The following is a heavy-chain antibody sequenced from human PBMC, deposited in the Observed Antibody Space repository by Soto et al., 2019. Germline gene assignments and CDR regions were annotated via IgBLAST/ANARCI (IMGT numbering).Heavy chain of an antibody. D-gene: IGHD3-16*01. CDR3: ARGLGGRMDD. CDR1: GTIFSSYT. Sequence: QVQLVQSGAEVKKPGSSVRVSCKASGTIFSSYTISWVRQAPGQGLEWMGRIIPILGETNSAQKFQGRVTLTADKSTTTAYMELKSLRLEDTAVYYCARGLGGRMDDWGQGTTVTVSS. V-gene: IGHV1-69*08. J-gene: IGHJ6*02. CDR2: IIPILGET.